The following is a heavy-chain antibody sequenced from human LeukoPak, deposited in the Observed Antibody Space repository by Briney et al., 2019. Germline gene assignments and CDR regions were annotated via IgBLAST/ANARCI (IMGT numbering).Heavy chain of an antibody. V-gene: IGHV1-2*02. CDR2: INPNNGGT. CDR1: GYTFTAYY. CDR3: ARSTKLAIDS. J-gene: IGHJ5*02. D-gene: IGHD1-1*01. Sequence: ASVKVSCKASGYTFTAYYIHWVRQAPGQGLEWMGWINPNNGGTNFAQKFQGRVTMTRDTSISTVYMELSRLTSDDTAVYYCARSTKLAIDSCGQGTLVTVSS.